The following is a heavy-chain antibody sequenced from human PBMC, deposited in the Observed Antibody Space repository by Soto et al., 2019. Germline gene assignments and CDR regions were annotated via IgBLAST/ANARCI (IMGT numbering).Heavy chain of an antibody. D-gene: IGHD3-22*01. CDR2: AYYPSKSYT. CDR1: GDSVSSNSAT. V-gene: IGHV6-1*01. J-gene: IGHJ5*02. Sequence: PSQILSLTCAISGDSVSSNSATCNWIRQSPSRGPEWLGSAYYPSKSYTAYVAAVKARITIGPLACTIQSSLPLNSETPDDMAVYDCAKLRDSSGYYYDWFDPGVQGTLVTVSS. CDR3: AKLRDSSGYYYDWFDP.